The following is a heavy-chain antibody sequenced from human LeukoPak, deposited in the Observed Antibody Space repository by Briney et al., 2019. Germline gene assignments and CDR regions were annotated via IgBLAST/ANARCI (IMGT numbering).Heavy chain of an antibody. V-gene: IGHV3-33*01. CDR1: RFTFRNYG. CDR3: ARGPGSSGGAYVGDY. D-gene: IGHD3-22*01. CDR2: IWYDGSNQ. Sequence: GGSLRLSCAASRFTFRNYGMHWVRQAPGKGLEWVATIWYDGSNQYYADSVKGRFSISRDNGENTLYLQMNSLRVEDTAVYYCARGPGSSGGAYVGDYWGHGTLVTVSS. J-gene: IGHJ4*01.